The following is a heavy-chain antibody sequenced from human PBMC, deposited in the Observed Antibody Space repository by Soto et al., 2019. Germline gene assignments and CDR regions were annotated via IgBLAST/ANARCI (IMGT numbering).Heavy chain of an antibody. CDR2: ISWNSGSI. CDR3: AREGVYCSGGSCQAGKDAFDI. D-gene: IGHD2-15*01. Sequence: GGSLRLSCSASGFTFDDYAMHWVRQAPGKGLEWVSGISWNSGSIGYADSVKGRFTISRDNAKNSLYLQMNSLRAEDTALYYCAREGVYCSGGSCQAGKDAFDIWGQGTMVTVS. CDR1: GFTFDDYA. J-gene: IGHJ3*02. V-gene: IGHV3-9*01.